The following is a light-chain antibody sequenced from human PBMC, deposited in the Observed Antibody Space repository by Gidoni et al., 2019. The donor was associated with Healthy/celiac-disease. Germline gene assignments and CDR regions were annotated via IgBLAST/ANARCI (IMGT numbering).Light chain of an antibody. CDR3: QQYVNLPPET. CDR1: QDISNY. J-gene: IGKJ2*01. Sequence: DIQMTQSPSSLSASVGDRVTITCQASQDISNYLNWYQQKPGKAPKLLIYDASNLETGVPSRFSGSGSGTDFTFTISSLQPEDIATYYCQQYVNLPPETFGQGTKLEIK. V-gene: IGKV1-33*01. CDR2: DAS.